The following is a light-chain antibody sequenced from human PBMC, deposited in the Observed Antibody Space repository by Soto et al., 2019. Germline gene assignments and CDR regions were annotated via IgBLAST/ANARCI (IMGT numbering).Light chain of an antibody. Sequence: EIVLTQSPGTLSLSPGERATLSCRASQRVTSSYLAWYQQKPGQAPRLLIYGASSRATGLPDRFSGSGSGTDFTLTISRLEPEDCAVYYCQQYGSSPRFGQGTKVEIK. J-gene: IGKJ1*01. CDR3: QQYGSSPR. V-gene: IGKV3-20*01. CDR1: QRVTSSY. CDR2: GAS.